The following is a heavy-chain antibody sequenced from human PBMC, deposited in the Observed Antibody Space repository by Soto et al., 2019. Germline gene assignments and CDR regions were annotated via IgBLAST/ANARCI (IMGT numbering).Heavy chain of an antibody. V-gene: IGHV1-69*01. Sequence: QEQLVQSGAEVKKPGSSVKVSCKASGGLFSSYAISWVRQVPGQGLEWMGGIIPVFGTTNYAQKFQGRVTITADESTSTAYMELSSLGSDDTAVYYCARPDEGGYSSNHHYYYALDVWGQGTTVTV. CDR1: GGLFSSYA. CDR2: IIPVFGTT. CDR3: ARPDEGGYSSNHHYYYALDV. J-gene: IGHJ6*02. D-gene: IGHD3-22*01.